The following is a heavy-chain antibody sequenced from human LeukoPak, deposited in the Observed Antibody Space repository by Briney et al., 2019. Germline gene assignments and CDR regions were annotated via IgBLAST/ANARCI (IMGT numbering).Heavy chain of an antibody. D-gene: IGHD6-6*01. Sequence: ASVKVSCKAFGYAFTSYGISWVRQAPGQGLEWMGWINAYNGNTNYVQKFQGRVTMTTDTSTSTVHMELRSLRSDDTAVYYCARSYPGVAARLTTDVWGKGTTVTVSS. CDR1: GYAFTSYG. J-gene: IGHJ6*04. CDR2: INAYNGNT. V-gene: IGHV1-18*01. CDR3: ARSYPGVAARLTTDV.